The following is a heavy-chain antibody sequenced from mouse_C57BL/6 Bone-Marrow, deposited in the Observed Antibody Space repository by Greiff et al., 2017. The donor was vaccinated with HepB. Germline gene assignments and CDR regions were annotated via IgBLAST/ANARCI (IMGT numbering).Heavy chain of an antibody. D-gene: IGHD2-1*01. J-gene: IGHJ2*01. CDR3: ARGDGNCFDY. CDR2: INPGSGST. V-gene: IGHV1-54*01. CDR1: GYAFTNYL. Sequence: VQLQQSGAELVRPGTSVKVSCKASGYAFTNYLIEWVKQRPGQGLEWIGVINPGSGSTYYNEKFKGMTTLTADNTSSTAYIQLSSLTSEDAAVYFCARGDGNCFDYWGQGTTLTVSS.